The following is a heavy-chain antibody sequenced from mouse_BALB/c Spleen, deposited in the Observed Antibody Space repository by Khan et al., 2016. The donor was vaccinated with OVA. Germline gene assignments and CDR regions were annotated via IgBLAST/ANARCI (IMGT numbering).Heavy chain of an antibody. CDR1: GYTFTSYV. V-gene: IGHV1S136*01. Sequence: EVQLQESGPELVKPGASVKMSCKASGYTFTSYVMHWVKQKPGLGLEWIGYIYPFNDDTKYNEKFKGKATLTSDKSSSTAYMELNSLTSEDSAVYYGAPVDTYYVSFAYWGQGTLVTVSA. CDR2: IYPFNDDT. CDR3: APVDTYYVSFAY. D-gene: IGHD1-1*01. J-gene: IGHJ3*01.